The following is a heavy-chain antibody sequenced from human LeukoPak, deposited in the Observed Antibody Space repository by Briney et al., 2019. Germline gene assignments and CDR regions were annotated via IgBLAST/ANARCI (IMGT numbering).Heavy chain of an antibody. J-gene: IGHJ3*02. CDR1: GYTFTSYD. D-gene: IGHD1-14*01. Sequence: ASVKVSCKASGYTFTSYDINWVRQATGQGLEWMGWMNPNSGNTGYAQKFQGRVTITRNTSISTAYMELSSLRSEDTAVYYCARDTITQDAFDIWGRGTMVTVSS. V-gene: IGHV1-8*03. CDR2: MNPNSGNT. CDR3: ARDTITQDAFDI.